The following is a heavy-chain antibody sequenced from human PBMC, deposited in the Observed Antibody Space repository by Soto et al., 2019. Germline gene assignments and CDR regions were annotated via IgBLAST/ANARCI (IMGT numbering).Heavy chain of an antibody. V-gene: IGHV4-59*01. CDR1: GGTISRYY. J-gene: IGHJ6*02. D-gene: IGHD2-21*02. Sequence: QVQLQESGPGLVKPSETLSLTCTVSGGTISRYYWSWIRQPPGKGLEWIGYMYNTGSTVYNPSFPRRVTLAVDTSKNHFSLKLNSVTAADTAVYYCARDLWGYCGTDCYPLDVWGQGTTVTVSS. CDR3: ARDLWGYCGTDCYPLDV. CDR2: MYNTGST.